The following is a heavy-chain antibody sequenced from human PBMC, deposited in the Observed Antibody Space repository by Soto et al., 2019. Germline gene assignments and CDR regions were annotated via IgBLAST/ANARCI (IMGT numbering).Heavy chain of an antibody. CDR3: ARDGGPGYYDLWSGYYLSSYYYYGMDV. CDR1: GGSISSYY. CDR2: IYYSGST. Sequence: SETLSLTCTVSGGSISSYYWSWIRQPPGKGLEWIGYIYYSGSTNYNPSLKSRVTISVDTSKNQFSLKLSSVTAADTAVYYCARDGGPGYYDLWSGYYLSSYYYYGMDVWGQGTTVTVSS. J-gene: IGHJ6*02. D-gene: IGHD3-3*01. V-gene: IGHV4-59*01.